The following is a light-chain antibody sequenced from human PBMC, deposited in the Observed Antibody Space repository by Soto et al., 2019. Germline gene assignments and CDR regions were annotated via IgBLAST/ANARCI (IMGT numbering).Light chain of an antibody. CDR2: GAS. CDR3: QKYVTSAIN. CDR1: QSVSSR. V-gene: IGKV3-20*01. J-gene: IGKJ5*01. Sequence: EIVLTQSPGTLSLSPVERATLSCMASQSVSSRLAWYQQKPGQAPRLLISGASSRATGIPDRFSGSGSGTDFTLTISRLEPEDFALYYCQKYVTSAINFGQGTRLEIK.